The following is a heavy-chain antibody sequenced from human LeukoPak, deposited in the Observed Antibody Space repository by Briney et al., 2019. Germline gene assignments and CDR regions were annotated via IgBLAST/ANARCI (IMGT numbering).Heavy chain of an antibody. CDR3: AKDPLTRWGGFGAFDI. J-gene: IGHJ3*02. Sequence: PGGSLRLSCAASGFTFSSYGMHWVRQAPGKGLEWVAFIRYDGSNKYYADSVKGRFTISRDNSKNTPYLQMNSLRAEDTAVYYCAKDPLTRWGGFGAFDIWGQGTMVTVSS. D-gene: IGHD3-16*01. CDR2: IRYDGSNK. CDR1: GFTFSSYG. V-gene: IGHV3-30*02.